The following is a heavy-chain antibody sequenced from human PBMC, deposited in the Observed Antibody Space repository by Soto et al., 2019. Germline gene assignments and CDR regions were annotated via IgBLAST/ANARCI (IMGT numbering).Heavy chain of an antibody. CDR1: GGTFSSYA. D-gene: IGHD3-3*01. CDR2: IIPIFGTA. CDR3: ARTTYYDFWSGHNWFDP. V-gene: IGHV1-69*13. Sequence: GASVKVSCKASGGTFSSYAISWVRQAPGQGLEWMGGIIPIFGTANYAQKFQGRVTITADESTSTAYMELSSLRSEDTAVYYCARTTYYDFWSGHNWFDPWGQGTLVTVSS. J-gene: IGHJ5*02.